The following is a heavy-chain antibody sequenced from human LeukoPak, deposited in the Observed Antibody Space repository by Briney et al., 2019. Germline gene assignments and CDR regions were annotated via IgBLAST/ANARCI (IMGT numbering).Heavy chain of an antibody. CDR3: ARDRCSSTSCYAYYYYGMDV. V-gene: IGHV4-61*02. CDR2: IYTRGST. J-gene: IGHJ6*02. CDR1: GGSISSGSYY. D-gene: IGHD2-2*01. Sequence: SQTLSLTCTVSGGSISSGSYYWSWIRQPAGKGLEWIGRIYTRGSTNYNPSLKSRVTISVDTSKNQFSLKLSSVTAADTAVYYCARDRCSSTSCYAYYYYGMDVWGQGTTVTVSS.